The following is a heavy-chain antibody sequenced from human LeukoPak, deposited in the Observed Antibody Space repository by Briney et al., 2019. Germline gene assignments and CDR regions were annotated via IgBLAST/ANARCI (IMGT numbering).Heavy chain of an antibody. CDR1: GFTFSSHS. CDR3: ARGTPPSRIAAAAPVGY. J-gene: IGHJ4*02. V-gene: IGHV3-21*01. D-gene: IGHD6-13*01. CDR2: ISSSSSYI. Sequence: GGSLRLSCAASGFTFSSHSMNWVRQAPGKGLEWVSSISSSSSYIYYADSVKGRFTISRDNAKNSLYLQMNSLRAEDTAVYYCARGTPPSRIAAAAPVGYWGQGTLVTVSS.